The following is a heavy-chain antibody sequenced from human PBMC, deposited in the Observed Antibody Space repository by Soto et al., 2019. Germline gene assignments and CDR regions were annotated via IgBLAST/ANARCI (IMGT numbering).Heavy chain of an antibody. J-gene: IGHJ4*01. CDR3: ARAFCTSTSCSSFDY. CDR2: INDSGST. D-gene: IGHD2-2*01. Sequence: SETLSLTCAVYVGSFSGYYWSWIRQPPGKGLEWIGEINDSGSTNCNPSLKSRVTISVDASKNQFSLKLSSVTAADTAVYYCARAFCTSTSCSSFDYWGHGTLVTVS. CDR1: VGSFSGYY. V-gene: IGHV4-34*01.